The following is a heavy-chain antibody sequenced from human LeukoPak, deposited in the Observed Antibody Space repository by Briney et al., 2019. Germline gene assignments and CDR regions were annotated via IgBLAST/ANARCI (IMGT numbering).Heavy chain of an antibody. CDR1: GYTFIVSC. CDR2: INPNSGGT. D-gene: IGHD6-13*01. Sequence: ASVKVSCKASGYTFIVSCMHWVRQAPGQGLERKGWINPNSGGTNYAQKFQGRVTMTTDTSITTAYMELSRLISDDTAVYFCAREGSSSWSFDYWGQGTLVTVSS. V-gene: IGHV1-2*02. CDR3: AREGSSSWSFDY. J-gene: IGHJ4*02.